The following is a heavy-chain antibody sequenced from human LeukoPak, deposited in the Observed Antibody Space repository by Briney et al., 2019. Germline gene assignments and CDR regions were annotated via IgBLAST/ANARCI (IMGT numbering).Heavy chain of an antibody. V-gene: IGHV4-31*03. J-gene: IGHJ5*02. Sequence: SQTLSLTCTVSGGSISSGGYYWSWIRQHPGKGLEWIGYIYYSGSTYYNPSLKSRVTISVDTSKNQFSLKLSSVTAADTAVYYCARGGRSMVRGVISPWGQGTLVTVSS. D-gene: IGHD3-10*01. CDR3: ARGGRSMVRGVISP. CDR1: GGSISSGGYY. CDR2: IYYSGST.